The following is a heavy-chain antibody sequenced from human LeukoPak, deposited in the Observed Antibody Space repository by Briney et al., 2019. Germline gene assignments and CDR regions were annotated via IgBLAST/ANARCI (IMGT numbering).Heavy chain of an antibody. CDR2: ISGSGGST. J-gene: IGHJ4*02. CDR1: GFTFSSYA. CDR3: AKGEGIVVVPAAVPN. Sequence: GGSLRLSCAASGFTFSSYAMSWVRQAPGKGLELVSAISGSGGSTYYEDSVKGRFTISRDNSKNTLYLQMNSLRAEDTAVYYCAKGEGIVVVPAAVPNWGQGTLVTVSS. V-gene: IGHV3-23*01. D-gene: IGHD2-2*01.